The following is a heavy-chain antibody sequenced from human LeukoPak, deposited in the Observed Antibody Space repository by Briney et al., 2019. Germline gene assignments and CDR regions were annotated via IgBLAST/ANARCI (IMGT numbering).Heavy chain of an antibody. CDR1: GFTFSSYG. Sequence: GGSLRLSCAASGFTFSSYGMHWVRQAPGKGLEWVTVIWSDGSNKYYADSVKGRFTTSRDNSKNTLYLQMNSLRAEDTAVYYCAKDEHPWYFDLWGRGTLVTVSS. CDR3: AKDEHPWYFDL. V-gene: IGHV3-30*02. J-gene: IGHJ2*01. D-gene: IGHD1/OR15-1a*01. CDR2: IWSDGSNK.